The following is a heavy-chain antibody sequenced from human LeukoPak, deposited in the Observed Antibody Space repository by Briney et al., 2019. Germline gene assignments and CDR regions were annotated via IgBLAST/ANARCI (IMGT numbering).Heavy chain of an antibody. CDR3: AKDRSSWYYPFDS. V-gene: IGHV3-23*01. CDR2: VSGGGHNT. J-gene: IGHJ4*02. CDR1: GFTFSSYA. Sequence: GGPLRLSCVASGFTFSSYAMSWVRQAPGKGLEWVSVVSGGGHNTYYADSVKGRFTVSRDNSQRTVYLQMNSLRAEDTAVYYCAKDRSSWYYPFDSWGQGTLVTVSS. D-gene: IGHD3-3*01.